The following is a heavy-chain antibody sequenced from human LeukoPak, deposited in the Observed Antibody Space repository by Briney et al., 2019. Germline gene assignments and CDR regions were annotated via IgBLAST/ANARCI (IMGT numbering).Heavy chain of an antibody. J-gene: IGHJ4*02. CDR3: AAKSRLTMVRGGDLPTLDY. Sequence: GASVKVSCKASGYTFTGYYMHWVRQAPGQGLEWMGWINPNSGGTNYAQKFQGRVTMTRDTSISTAYMELSRLRSDDTAVYHCAAKSRLTMVRGGDLPTLDYWGQGTLVTVSS. D-gene: IGHD3-10*01. V-gene: IGHV1-2*02. CDR1: GYTFTGYY. CDR2: INPNSGGT.